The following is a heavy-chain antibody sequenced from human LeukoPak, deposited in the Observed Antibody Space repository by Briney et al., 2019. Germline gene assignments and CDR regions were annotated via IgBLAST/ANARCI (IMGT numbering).Heavy chain of an antibody. J-gene: IGHJ4*02. V-gene: IGHV3-9*01. CDR1: GFTFDDYA. Sequence: GGSLRLSCAASGFTFDDYAMHWVRQAPGKGLEWASGISWNSGSIGYADSVKGRFTISRDNAKNSLYLQMNSLRAEDTALYYCAKDFGSGSLFPFDYWGQGTLVTVSS. D-gene: IGHD3-10*01. CDR2: ISWNSGSI. CDR3: AKDFGSGSLFPFDY.